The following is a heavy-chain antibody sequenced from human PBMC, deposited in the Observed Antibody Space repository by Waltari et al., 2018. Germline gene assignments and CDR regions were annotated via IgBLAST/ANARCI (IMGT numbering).Heavy chain of an antibody. V-gene: IGHV3-23*01. CDR2: ISGSGGST. CDR1: GFTFSSYA. Sequence: EVQLLESGGGLVQPGGSLRLSCAASGFTFSSYAMSWFRQAPGKGLEWVSAISGSGGSTYYADSVKGRFTISRDNSKNTLYLQMNSLRAEDTAVYYCAKVGLEWELLGGDFDYWGQGTLVTVSS. D-gene: IGHD1-26*01. CDR3: AKVGLEWELLGGDFDY. J-gene: IGHJ4*02.